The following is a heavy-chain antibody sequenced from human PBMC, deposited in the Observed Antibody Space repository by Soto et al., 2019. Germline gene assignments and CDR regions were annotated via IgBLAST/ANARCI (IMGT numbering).Heavy chain of an antibody. CDR2: ISDGGIST. CDR1: GFTFGHYG. CDR3: ARDPGGMDV. V-gene: IGHV3-23*01. J-gene: IGHJ6*02. Sequence: EVQLLESGGGLVQPGGSLRLSCVASGFTFGHYGMSWVRQAPGKGLEWVSVISDGGISTYYADSVKGRFTISRDNSKNMLYVQMNSLRAEDTAVYYCARDPGGMDVWGQGTTVTVSS.